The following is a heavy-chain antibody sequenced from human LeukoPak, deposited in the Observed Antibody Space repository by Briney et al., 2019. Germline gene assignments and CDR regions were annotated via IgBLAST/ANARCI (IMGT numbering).Heavy chain of an antibody. CDR2: ISSSSSYI. J-gene: IGHJ6*02. CDR1: GFTFSSYS. CDR3: ARDLLQQLPYYYYYYGMDV. V-gene: IGHV3-21*01. Sequence: KAGGSLRLSCAASGFTFSSYSMNWVRQAPGKGLEWVSSISSSSSYIYYADSVKGRFTTSRDNAKNSLYLQMNSLRAEDTAVYHCARDLLQQLPYYYYYYGMDVWGQGTTVTVSS. D-gene: IGHD6-13*01.